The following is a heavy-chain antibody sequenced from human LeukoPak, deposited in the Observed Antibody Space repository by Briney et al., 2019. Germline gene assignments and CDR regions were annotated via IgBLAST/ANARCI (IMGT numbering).Heavy chain of an antibody. CDR3: AGTLTAADSTFDI. CDR2: ISAYNGNT. D-gene: IGHD6-13*01. V-gene: IGHV1-18*01. Sequence: PGASVKVSCTASGYTFTSYGISWVRQAPGQGLEWMGWISAYNGNTNYAQKLQGRVTMTTDTSTSTAYMELRSLRSDDTAVYYCAGTLTAADSTFDIWGQGTMVTVSS. CDR1: GYTFTSYG. J-gene: IGHJ3*02.